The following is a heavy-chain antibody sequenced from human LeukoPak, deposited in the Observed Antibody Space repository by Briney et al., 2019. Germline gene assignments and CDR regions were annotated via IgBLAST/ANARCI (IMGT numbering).Heavy chain of an antibody. CDR1: GGSFSGYY. Sequence: SETLSLTCAVYGGSFSGYYWSWIRQPPGKGLEWIGEINHSGSTNYNPSLKSRVTISVDTSKNQFSLKLSSVTAADTAVYYCARRGGSGSYYSSWGQGTLVTVSS. V-gene: IGHV4-34*01. J-gene: IGHJ4*02. CDR2: INHSGST. D-gene: IGHD3-10*01. CDR3: ARRGGSGSYYSS.